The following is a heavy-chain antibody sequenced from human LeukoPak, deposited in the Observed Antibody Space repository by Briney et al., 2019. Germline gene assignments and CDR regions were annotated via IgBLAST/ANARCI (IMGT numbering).Heavy chain of an antibody. D-gene: IGHD2-2*02. Sequence: SETLSLTCTVSGGSISSGGYYWSWIRQHPGKGLEWIGYIYYSGSTYYNPSLKSRVTISVDTSKNQFSLKLSSVTAADTAVYYCARLYCSSTSCYTRSVFDYWGQGTLVTVSS. V-gene: IGHV4-31*03. CDR2: IYYSGST. CDR3: ARLYCSSTSCYTRSVFDY. J-gene: IGHJ4*02. CDR1: GGSISSGGYY.